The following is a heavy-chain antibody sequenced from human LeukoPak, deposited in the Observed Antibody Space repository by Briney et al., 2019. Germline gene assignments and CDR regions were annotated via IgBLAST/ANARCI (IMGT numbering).Heavy chain of an antibody. D-gene: IGHD4-17*01. CDR2: IYSGGST. CDR3: ARDPFLDYGDAPGDY. V-gene: IGHV3-53*01. CDR1: GLTFSNYD. Sequence: PGGSLRLSCEASGLTFSNYDMTWVRQAPRKGLEWVSVIYSGGSTYYADSVKGRFTISRDNSKNTLYLQMNSLRAEDTAVYYCARDPFLDYGDAPGDYWGQGALVTVSS. J-gene: IGHJ4*02.